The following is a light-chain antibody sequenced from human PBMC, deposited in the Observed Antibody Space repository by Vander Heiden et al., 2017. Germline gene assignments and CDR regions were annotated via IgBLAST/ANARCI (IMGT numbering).Light chain of an antibody. CDR2: GAS. V-gene: IGKV1-16*01. J-gene: IGKJ5*01. CDR1: QGINTF. Sequence: DIQMTQSPSSLSASVGDRVTFTCRASQGINTFLGWFQQKPGKAPKSLIDGASTLQSGVPSRFSGSGSGTYFTLTISSLQPEDFATYYCQQYDTFPITFGQGTRLEIK. CDR3: QQYDTFPIT.